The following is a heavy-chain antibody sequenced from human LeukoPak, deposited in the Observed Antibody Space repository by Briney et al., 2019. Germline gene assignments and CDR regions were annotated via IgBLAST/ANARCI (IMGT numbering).Heavy chain of an antibody. CDR3: ARAQSDLGYSYGYFRYYFDY. CDR2: IYYSGST. J-gene: IGHJ4*02. CDR1: GGSISSSYYY. Sequence: PSETLSLTCTVSGGSISSSYYYWGWIRQPPGKGLEWIGSIYYSGSTYYNPSLKSRVTISVDTSKNQFSLKLRSVTAADTAVYYCARAQSDLGYSYGYFRYYFDYWGQGTLVTVSS. V-gene: IGHV4-39*07. D-gene: IGHD5-18*01.